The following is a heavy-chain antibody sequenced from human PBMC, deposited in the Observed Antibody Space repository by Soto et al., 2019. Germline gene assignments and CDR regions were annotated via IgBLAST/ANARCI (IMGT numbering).Heavy chain of an antibody. CDR3: AKDDGLYDSKPHDY. V-gene: IGHV3-23*01. CDR1: EFSFSSYA. Sequence: VQLLESGGGLVQPGGSLRLSCAASEFSFSSYAMSWVRQAPGKGLEWVSSISGSGGTTYYADSVKGRFTISRDNSKNTLYLQMNSLRAEDTAVYYCAKDDGLYDSKPHDYWGQGTLVIVSS. D-gene: IGHD3-3*01. J-gene: IGHJ4*02. CDR2: ISGSGGTT.